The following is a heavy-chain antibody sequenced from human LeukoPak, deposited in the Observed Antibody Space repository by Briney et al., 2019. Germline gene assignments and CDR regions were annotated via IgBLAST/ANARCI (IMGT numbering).Heavy chain of an antibody. V-gene: IGHV4-59*08. CDR2: IYYSGST. D-gene: IGHD1-26*01. Sequence: SETLSLTCTVSGGSISSYYWSWIRQPPGKGLEWIGYIYYSGSTNYNPSLKSRVTISVDTSKNQFSLKLRSVTAADTAVYYCARHPIGSTPYYYYYGMDVWGQGTTVTVSS. CDR3: ARHPIGSTPYYYYYGMDV. J-gene: IGHJ6*02. CDR1: GGSISSYY.